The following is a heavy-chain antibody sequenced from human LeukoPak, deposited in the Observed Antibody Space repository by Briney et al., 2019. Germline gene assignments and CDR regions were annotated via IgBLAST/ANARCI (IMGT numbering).Heavy chain of an antibody. V-gene: IGHV4-59*01. J-gene: IGHJ3*02. CDR1: GGSISSDF. CDR3: ARDKAQSDAFDI. Sequence: SETLSLTCTVSGGSISSDFWSWIRQPPGKGLEWIGYMYHTGISNYNPSLKSRVTISVDTFKKQISLKLRSVTAADTAVYFCARDKAQSDAFDIWGQGTMVTVSS. CDR2: MYHTGIS.